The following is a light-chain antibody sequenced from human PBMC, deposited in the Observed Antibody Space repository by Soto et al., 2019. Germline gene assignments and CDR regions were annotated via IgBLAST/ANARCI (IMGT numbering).Light chain of an antibody. CDR2: DVS. J-gene: IGLJ1*01. CDR3: NSYRNFSTYV. V-gene: IGLV2-14*03. Sequence: QSALTQPASVSGSPGQSITISCTGTSSDIGGYNFVSWYQHHPGKAPKLLIHDVSNRPSGVSSRFSGSKSGNTASLTISGRQAEDEADYYCNSYRNFSTYVFGTGTKLTVL. CDR1: SSDIGGYNF.